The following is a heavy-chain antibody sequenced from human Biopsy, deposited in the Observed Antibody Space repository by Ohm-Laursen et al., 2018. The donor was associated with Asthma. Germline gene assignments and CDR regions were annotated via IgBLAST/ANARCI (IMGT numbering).Heavy chain of an antibody. CDR1: GGTFNTYV. D-gene: IGHD2-2*01. CDR2: IHSVFGTT. CDR3: ARKAGSCISRTCYSLDF. Sequence: SSVKVSCKSLGGTFNTYVIGWARQAPGQGLEWMGGIHSVFGTTTYPQKFQDRVTITADDSTSTVYMELSSLRSEDTAVYYCARKAGSCISRTCYSLDFWGQGTLVTVSS. J-gene: IGHJ4*02. V-gene: IGHV1-69*01.